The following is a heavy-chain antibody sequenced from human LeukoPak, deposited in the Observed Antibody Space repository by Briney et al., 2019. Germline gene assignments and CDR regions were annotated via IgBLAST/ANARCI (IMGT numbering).Heavy chain of an antibody. CDR2: IYHSGST. Sequence: SETLSLTCTVSGYSISSGYYWGWIRQPPGKGLEWIGGIYHSGSTYYNPSLKSRVTISVDSSKNQFSLKLSSVTAADTAVYYCARHGVLHFDYWGQGTLVTVSS. D-gene: IGHD3-16*01. V-gene: IGHV4-38-2*02. J-gene: IGHJ4*02. CDR3: ARHGVLHFDY. CDR1: GYSISSGYY.